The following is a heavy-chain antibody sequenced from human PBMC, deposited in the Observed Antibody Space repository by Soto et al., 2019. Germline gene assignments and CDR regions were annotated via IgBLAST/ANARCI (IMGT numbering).Heavy chain of an antibody. J-gene: IGHJ3*02. D-gene: IGHD2-2*01. V-gene: IGHV3-72*01. CDR1: GFTFSDHY. CDR2: TRNKANSYTT. Sequence: PGGSLRLSCAASGFTFSDHYMDWVRQAPGKGLEWVGRTRNKANSYTTEYAASVKGRFTISRDDSKNSLYLQMNSLKTEDTAVYYCARYCSSTSCYGAFDIWGQGTMVTVSS. CDR3: ARYCSSTSCYGAFDI.